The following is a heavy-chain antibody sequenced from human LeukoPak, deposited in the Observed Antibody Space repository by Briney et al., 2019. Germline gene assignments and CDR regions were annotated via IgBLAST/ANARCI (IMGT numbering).Heavy chain of an antibody. J-gene: IGHJ3*02. D-gene: IGHD3-10*01. V-gene: IGHV4-39*07. CDR3: ARPREYRGVITQDAFDI. CDR2: NYYSGST. Sequence: PSETLSLTCTVCGGSISSSSYYWGWIRQPPGKGLEWIGSNYYSGSTYYNPSLKSRVTISVDTSKNQFSLKLSSVTAADTAVYYCARPREYRGVITQDAFDIWGQGTMVTVSS. CDR1: GGSISSSSYY.